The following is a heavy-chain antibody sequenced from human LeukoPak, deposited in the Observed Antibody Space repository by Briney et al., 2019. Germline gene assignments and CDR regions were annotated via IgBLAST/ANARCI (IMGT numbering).Heavy chain of an antibody. J-gene: IGHJ3*02. V-gene: IGHV3-11*01. CDR2: ISSSGTTI. Sequence: KPGGSLRLSCAASGFTFSDYYMSWIRQAPGKGLEWVSYISSSGTTIYYADSVKGRFTISRDNSKNTLYLQMNSLRAEDTAVYYCAKGRGHYCRSSSCYPDAFDIWGQGTMVTVSS. CDR3: AKGRGHYCRSSSCYPDAFDI. CDR1: GFTFSDYY. D-gene: IGHD2-2*01.